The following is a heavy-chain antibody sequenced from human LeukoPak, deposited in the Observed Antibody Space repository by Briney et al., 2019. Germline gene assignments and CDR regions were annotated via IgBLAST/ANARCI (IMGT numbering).Heavy chain of an antibody. J-gene: IGHJ4*02. CDR3: ARENHGSFDY. CDR2: ISSSSTYI. D-gene: IGHD1-14*01. Sequence: KPGGSLRLSCAASGFSFSTYYANWVRQAPGKGLEWVSCISSSSTYIYYADSVRGRFAISRDNAKNSLYLQMNSLRAEDTAVYYCARENHGSFDYWGQGSLVTVSS. CDR1: GFSFSTYY. V-gene: IGHV3-21*01.